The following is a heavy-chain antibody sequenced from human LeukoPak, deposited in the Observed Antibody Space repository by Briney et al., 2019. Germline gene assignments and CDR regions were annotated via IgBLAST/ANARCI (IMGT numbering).Heavy chain of an antibody. D-gene: IGHD5-24*01. CDR3: ARHVTISGPYDASDI. CDR1: GDSISSYY. J-gene: IGHJ3*02. Sequence: SETLSLTCTVSGDSISSYYWSWLRQPPGKGLEWIGYIYYSGGTDYNPSLKSRVTISVDTSKNQFSLKLRSVTAADTAVYYCARHVTISGPYDASDIWGQGTMVTVSP. V-gene: IGHV4-59*08. CDR2: IYYSGGT.